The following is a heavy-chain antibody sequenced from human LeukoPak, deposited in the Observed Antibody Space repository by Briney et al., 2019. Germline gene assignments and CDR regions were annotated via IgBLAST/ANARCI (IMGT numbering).Heavy chain of an antibody. J-gene: IGHJ4*02. CDR2: INHSGST. CDR1: GGSRSSGNYY. Sequence: PSETLSLTCTVSGGSRSSGNYYWSWIRRPPGKGLEWIGEINHSGSTNYNPSLKSRVTISVDTSKNQFSLKLSSVTAADTAVYYCARGQFVEGGGSYTFDYWGQGTLVTVSS. V-gene: IGHV4-39*07. D-gene: IGHD1-26*01. CDR3: ARGQFVEGGGSYTFDY.